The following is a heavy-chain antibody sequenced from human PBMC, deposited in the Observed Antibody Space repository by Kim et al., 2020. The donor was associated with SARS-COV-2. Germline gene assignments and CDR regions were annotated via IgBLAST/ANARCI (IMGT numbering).Heavy chain of an antibody. CDR2: IYHSGST. V-gene: IGHV4-4*02. CDR1: GGSISSSNW. J-gene: IGHJ4*02. Sequence: SETLSLTCAVSGGSISSSNWWSWVRQPPGKGLEWIGEIYHSGSTNYNPSLKSRVTISVDKSKNQFSLKLRSVTAADTAVYYCAGDLVAAAGVFDYWGQRTLFTVSS. D-gene: IGHD6-13*01. CDR3: AGDLVAAAGVFDY.